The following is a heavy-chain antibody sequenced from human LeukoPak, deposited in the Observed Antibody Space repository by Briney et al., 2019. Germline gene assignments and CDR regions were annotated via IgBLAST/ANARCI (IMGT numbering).Heavy chain of an antibody. CDR1: GFTFSSYG. V-gene: IGHV3-33*06. CDR3: AKDVSVTPKGFDY. J-gene: IGHJ4*02. CDR2: IWYDGSNK. D-gene: IGHD4-11*01. Sequence: GGSLRLSCAASGFTFSSYGMHWVRQAPGKGLEWVAVIWYDGSNKYYADSVKGRFTISRDNSKNTLYLQMNSLRAEDTAVYYCAKDVSVTPKGFDYWGQGTLVTVSS.